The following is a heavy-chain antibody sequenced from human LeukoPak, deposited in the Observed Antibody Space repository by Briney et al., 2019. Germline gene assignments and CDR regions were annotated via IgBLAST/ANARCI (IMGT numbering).Heavy chain of an antibody. D-gene: IGHD2-2*01. CDR2: ISYDGSKI. CDR1: GFTFGSYL. CDR3: ARDKYPDYYYYGMDV. V-gene: IGHV3-30-3*01. Sequence: PGGSLRLSCAASGFTFGSYLLHWVRQAPGKGLEWVTLISYDGSKIYYADSVKGRFTISRDNSKNTLYLQMNSLRAEDTAVYYCARDKYPDYYYYGMDVWGQGTTVTVSS. J-gene: IGHJ6*01.